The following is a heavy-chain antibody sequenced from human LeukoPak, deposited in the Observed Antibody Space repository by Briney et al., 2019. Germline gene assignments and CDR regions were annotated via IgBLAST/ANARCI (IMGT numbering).Heavy chain of an antibody. D-gene: IGHD3/OR15-3a*01. CDR3: TRDFWTDY. Sequence: GGSLRLSCAASGFTFRNFWMSWIRQAPERGLEWVANIKLDGTQKNYIQSVRGRFTISRDNARNFLYLQLSSLRAEDTAVYYCTRDFWTDYWGQGTLVTVSS. CDR1: GFTFRNFW. V-gene: IGHV3-7*01. CDR2: IKLDGTQK. J-gene: IGHJ4*02.